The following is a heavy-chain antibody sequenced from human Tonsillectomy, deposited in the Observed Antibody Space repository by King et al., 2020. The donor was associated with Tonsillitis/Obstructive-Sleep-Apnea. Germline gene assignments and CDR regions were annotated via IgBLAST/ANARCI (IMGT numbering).Heavy chain of an antibody. CDR2: IDPSDSYT. J-gene: IGHJ4*02. V-gene: IGHV5-10-1*01. Sequence: VQLVESGAEVKKPGESLRISCKGSGYSFTSYWISWVRQMPGKGLEWMGRIDPSDSYTNYSPSFQGHVTISADKSISTAYLQWSSLKASDTAMYYCARTKVWFRELLYNPLNYWGQGTLVTVSS. CDR1: GYSFTSYW. D-gene: IGHD3-10*01. CDR3: ARTKVWFRELLYNPLNY.